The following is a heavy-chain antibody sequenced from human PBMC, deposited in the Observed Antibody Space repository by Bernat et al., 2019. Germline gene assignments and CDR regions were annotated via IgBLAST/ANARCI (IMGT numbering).Heavy chain of an antibody. Sequence: EVQLVESGGGLVQPGGSLRLSCAASGFTFSSYWMHWVRQAPGKGLVWVSRINSDGSSTSYADSVKGRFTISRDNAKNTLYLQMNSLRAEDTAVYYCARDTADYDGSGTLNWFDPWGQGTLVTVSS. CDR3: ARDTADYDGSGTLNWFDP. CDR2: INSDGSST. J-gene: IGHJ5*02. CDR1: GFTFSSYW. V-gene: IGHV3-74*01. D-gene: IGHD3-10*01.